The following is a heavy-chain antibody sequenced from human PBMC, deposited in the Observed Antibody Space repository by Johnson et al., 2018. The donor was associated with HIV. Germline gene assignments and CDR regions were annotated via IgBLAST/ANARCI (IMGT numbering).Heavy chain of an antibody. CDR2: ISYDGSNK. CDR3: ARVPNDAFDI. V-gene: IGHV3-30-3*01. CDR1: GFTFSSYA. J-gene: IGHJ3*02. Sequence: QVQLVESGGDLVQPGRSLRLSCAASGFTFSSYAMHWVRQAPGKGLEWVAVISYDGSNKYYADSVKGRFTISRDNSKNTLYLQMNSLRAEDTAVYYCARVPNDAFDIWGQGTMVTVSS.